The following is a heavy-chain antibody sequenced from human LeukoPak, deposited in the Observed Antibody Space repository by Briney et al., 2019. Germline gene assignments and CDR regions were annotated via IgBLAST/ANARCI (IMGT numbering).Heavy chain of an antibody. CDR1: GFTFSNYS. V-gene: IGHV3-21*01. Sequence: GGSLRLSCAVSGFTFSNYSMNWVRQAPGKGLEWVSSISSRSNYIYYADLVKGRFTFSRDDAKNSLYLQMNSLRAEDTAVYYCASLVVVTAARYFQHWGQGTLVTVSS. CDR3: ASLVVVTAARYFQH. D-gene: IGHD2-21*02. CDR2: ISSRSNYI. J-gene: IGHJ1*01.